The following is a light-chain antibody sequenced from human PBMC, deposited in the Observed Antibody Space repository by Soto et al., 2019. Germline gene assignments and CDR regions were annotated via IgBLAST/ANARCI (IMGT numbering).Light chain of an antibody. CDR2: AAS. Sequence: DIQMTQSPSSLSASVGDRVTFTCRASQSMSSYLHWYQQKPGKAPNLLIYAASSLQSGVPSRFSGSGSGTDFTLTISSLQPEDLETYYCHPTYSIPPMHTFGQGTKLEIK. CDR3: HPTYSIPPMHT. V-gene: IGKV1-39*01. J-gene: IGKJ2*01. CDR1: QSMSSY.